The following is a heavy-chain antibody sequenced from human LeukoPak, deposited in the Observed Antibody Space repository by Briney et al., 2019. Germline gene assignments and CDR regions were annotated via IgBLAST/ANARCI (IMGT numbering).Heavy chain of an antibody. CDR1: GFTFSSYS. Sequence: KTGGSLRLSCAASGFTFSSYSMNWVRQAPGKGLEWVSSIGSSSSYIYYADSVKVRFTISRDNAKNSLYLQMNSLRAEDTAVYYCARTDYYGSGSYYTHWGQGTLVTVSS. D-gene: IGHD3-10*01. J-gene: IGHJ4*02. CDR2: IGSSSSYI. V-gene: IGHV3-21*01. CDR3: ARTDYYGSGSYYTH.